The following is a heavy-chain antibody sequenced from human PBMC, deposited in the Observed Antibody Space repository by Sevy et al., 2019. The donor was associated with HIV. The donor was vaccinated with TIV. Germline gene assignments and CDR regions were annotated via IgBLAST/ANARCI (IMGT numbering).Heavy chain of an antibody. D-gene: IGHD4-17*01. CDR1: GFTFSSYA. J-gene: IGHJ4*02. Sequence: GGSLRLSCAASGFTFSSYALSWVRQAPGKGLEWVSVLSANGDNTKYADSVKGRFTISRDNSQNTLYLQMNSLRAEDTALYYCAKERGDYNLDYFDYWGRGTLVTVSS. CDR2: LSANGDNT. V-gene: IGHV3-23*01. CDR3: AKERGDYNLDYFDY.